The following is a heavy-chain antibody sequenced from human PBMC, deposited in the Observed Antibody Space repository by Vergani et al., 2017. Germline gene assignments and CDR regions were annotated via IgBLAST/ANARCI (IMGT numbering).Heavy chain of an antibody. J-gene: IGHJ5*02. V-gene: IGHV4-31*03. D-gene: IGHD1-26*01. CDR2: IYYSGST. Sequence: QVQLQESGPGLVKPSQTLSLTCTVSGGSISSGGYYWSWIRQHPGKGLEWIGYIYYSGSTYYNPSLKSRVTISVDTSKNQFSLKLSSVTAASTAVSYCARGHATPRIVGASRLGWFDPWGQGTLVTVSS. CDR1: GGSISSGGYY. CDR3: ARGHATPRIVGASRLGWFDP.